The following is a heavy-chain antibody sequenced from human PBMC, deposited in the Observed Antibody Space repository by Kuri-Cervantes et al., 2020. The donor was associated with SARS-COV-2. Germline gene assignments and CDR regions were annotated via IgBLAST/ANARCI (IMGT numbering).Heavy chain of an antibody. CDR3: ARDPGYSSSWTLDY. Sequence: ASVKVSCKASGYTFTRYGISWVRQAPGQGLEWMGWISAYNGNTNYAQKLQGRVTMTTDTSTSTAYMELRSLRSDDTAVYYCARDPGYSSSWTLDYWGQGTLVTVSS. CDR2: ISAYNGNT. J-gene: IGHJ4*02. D-gene: IGHD6-13*01. V-gene: IGHV1-18*01. CDR1: GYTFTRYG.